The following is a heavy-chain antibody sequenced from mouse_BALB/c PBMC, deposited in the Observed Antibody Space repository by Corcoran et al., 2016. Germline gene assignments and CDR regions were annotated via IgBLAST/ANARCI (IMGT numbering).Heavy chain of an antibody. CDR2: INPYNDGT. V-gene: IGHV1S136*01. CDR1: GYTFTSYV. J-gene: IGHJ4*01. Sequence: EVQLQQSGPELVKPGASVKMSCKASGYTFTSYVMHWVKQKPGQGLEWIGYINPYNDGTKYNEKFKGKATLTSDKSSSTAYMELSSLTSEDSAVYYCARQGDYYAVDYWGQGTSVTVSS. CDR3: ARQGDYYAVDY.